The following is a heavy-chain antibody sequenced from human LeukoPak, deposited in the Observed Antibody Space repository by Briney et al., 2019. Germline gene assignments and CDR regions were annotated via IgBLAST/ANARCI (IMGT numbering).Heavy chain of an antibody. V-gene: IGHV4-61*01. CDR2: IYYSGST. CDR1: GGSVSSGSYF. D-gene: IGHD1-26*01. CDR3: ARDVPGRYYDY. J-gene: IGHJ4*02. Sequence: PSETLSLTCTVSGGSVSSGSYFWSWIRQPPGKGLEWIGHIYYSGSTNYDPSPKSRVTISIHTSKNQFSLKLSSVTAADTAVYYCARDVPGRYYDYWGQGTLVTVSS.